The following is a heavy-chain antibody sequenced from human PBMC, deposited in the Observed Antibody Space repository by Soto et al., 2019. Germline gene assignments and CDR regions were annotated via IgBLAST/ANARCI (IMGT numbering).Heavy chain of an antibody. V-gene: IGHV4-34*01. Sequence: SETLSLTCAVYGGSFSGYYWSWIRQPPGKGLEWIGEINHSGSTNYNPSLKSRVTISVDTSKNQFSLKLSSVTAADTAVYYCARAAALAGYGYGPHYFDYWGQGTLVTVS. J-gene: IGHJ4*02. D-gene: IGHD5-18*01. CDR2: INHSGST. CDR1: GGSFSGYY. CDR3: ARAAALAGYGYGPHYFDY.